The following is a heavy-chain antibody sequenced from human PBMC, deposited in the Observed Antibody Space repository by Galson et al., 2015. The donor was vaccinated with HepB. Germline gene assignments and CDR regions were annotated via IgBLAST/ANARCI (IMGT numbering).Heavy chain of an antibody. D-gene: IGHD2-15*01. Sequence: QSGAEVKKPGESLKISCTGSRESLRNYWIGWVRQQPGKGLEWMGIIYPRDSDTRYSPSFQGQITISADDSISTAYLQWSSLKVSDTAIYYCARQVVGAANFEYWGQGTPVTVSS. CDR3: ARQVVGAANFEY. CDR1: RESLRNYW. J-gene: IGHJ4*02. V-gene: IGHV5-51*01. CDR2: IYPRDSDT.